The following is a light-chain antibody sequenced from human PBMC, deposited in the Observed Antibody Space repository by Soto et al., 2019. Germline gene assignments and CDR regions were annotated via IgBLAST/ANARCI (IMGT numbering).Light chain of an antibody. CDR3: QQYGDSPPT. V-gene: IGKV3-20*01. J-gene: IGKJ1*01. Sequence: EIVLTQSPGTLSLSPGESATLSCRASQSVSSNSLAWYRRNPGQPPSLLIYGTSTGATDIPRRFSGSGSGTDFTLTITRLEPEDFAVYFCQQYGDSPPTFGQGTKGEVK. CDR1: QSVSSNS. CDR2: GTS.